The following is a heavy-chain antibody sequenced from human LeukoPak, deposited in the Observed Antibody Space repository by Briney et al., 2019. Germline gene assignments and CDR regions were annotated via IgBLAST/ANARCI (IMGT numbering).Heavy chain of an antibody. CDR2: IIPIFGTA. CDR3: ARDWEDGYNPYAFDI. D-gene: IGHD5-24*01. CDR1: GGTFSSYA. V-gene: IGHV1-69*01. J-gene: IGHJ3*02. Sequence: SVKVSCKASGGTFSSYAISWVRQAPGQGLEWMGGIIPIFGTANYAQKFQGRVTITADESTSTAYMELSSLRSEDTAVYYCARDWEDGYNPYAFDIWGQGAMVTVSS.